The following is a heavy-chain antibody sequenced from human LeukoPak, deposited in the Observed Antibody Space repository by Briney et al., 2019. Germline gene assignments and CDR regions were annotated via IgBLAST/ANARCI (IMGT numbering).Heavy chain of an antibody. CDR2: IYYSGST. Sequence: SETLSLTCTVSGGSISSYYWSWIRQAPGKGLEWIGYIYYSGSTNYNPSLKSRVTISVDTSKNQFSLKLSSVTAADTAVYYCARGVAVAGTAPLYYYYGMDVWGQGTTVTVSS. J-gene: IGHJ6*02. CDR1: GGSISSYY. V-gene: IGHV4-59*12. CDR3: ARGVAVAGTAPLYYYYGMDV. D-gene: IGHD6-19*01.